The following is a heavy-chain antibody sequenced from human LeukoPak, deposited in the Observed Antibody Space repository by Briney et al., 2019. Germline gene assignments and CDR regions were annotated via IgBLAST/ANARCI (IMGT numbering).Heavy chain of an antibody. V-gene: IGHV1-8*02. D-gene: IGHD5-24*01. CDR3: ARATPGGLHGYSFDY. CDR2: MNPNSGNT. J-gene: IGHJ4*02. CDR1: GYTFKNYD. Sequence: ASVKVSCKASGYTFKNYDINWVRQATGQGLEWMGWMNPNSGNTGFAQKFQDRVSMTRDTSINAAYMELTSLRSGDTAVYYCARATPGGLHGYSFDYWGQGTVVTVYS.